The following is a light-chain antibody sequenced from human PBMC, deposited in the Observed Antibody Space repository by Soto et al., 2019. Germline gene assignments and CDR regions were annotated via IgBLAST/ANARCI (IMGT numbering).Light chain of an antibody. CDR1: QSISGN. Sequence: EIVMTQSPATLSVSPGEGATLSCRASQSISGNLAWYQQKPGQAPRLLIYGASTRATGIPARFSGRGSGTDFNFTISSLQSEDFGVYYCQKYNNWSHTFGGGTKVEIK. CDR3: QKYNNWSHT. V-gene: IGKV3-15*01. CDR2: GAS. J-gene: IGKJ4*01.